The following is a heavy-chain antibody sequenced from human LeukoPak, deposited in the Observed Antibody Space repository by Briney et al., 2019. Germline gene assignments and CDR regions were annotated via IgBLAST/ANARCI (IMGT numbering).Heavy chain of an antibody. Sequence: ASVKVSCKASGYTFTGYYMHWVRQAPGQGLEWMGWINPNSGGTNYAQKFQGRVTMTRDTSISTAYMELSRLRSDDTAVYYCATLAAAAKGSFDYWGQGTLVTVSS. CDR2: INPNSGGT. V-gene: IGHV1-2*02. D-gene: IGHD6-13*01. CDR3: ATLAAAAKGSFDY. J-gene: IGHJ4*02. CDR1: GYTFTGYY.